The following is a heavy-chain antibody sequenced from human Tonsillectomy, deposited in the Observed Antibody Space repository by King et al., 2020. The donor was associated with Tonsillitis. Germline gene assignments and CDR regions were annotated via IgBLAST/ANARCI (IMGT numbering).Heavy chain of an antibody. CDR3: ARVDCSSTRCYDGGHWFDP. Sequence: VQLVESGAEVKKPGESLRISCKGSGYSFTSYWISWVRQMPGKGLEWMGRIDPSDSYTNYSPSFQGHVTISADKSISTAYLQWSSLKASDTAMYYCARVDCSSTRCYDGGHWFDPWGQGPLVTVSS. D-gene: IGHD2-2*01. J-gene: IGHJ5*02. CDR1: GYSFTSYW. V-gene: IGHV5-10-1*03. CDR2: IDPSDSYT.